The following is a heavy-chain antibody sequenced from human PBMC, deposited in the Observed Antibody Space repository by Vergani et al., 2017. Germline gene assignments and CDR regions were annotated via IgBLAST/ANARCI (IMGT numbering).Heavy chain of an antibody. Sequence: EVQLLESGGGLVQPGGSLRLSCAASGFTFSSYAMSWVRQAPGKGLEWVSAISGSGGSTYYADSVKGRFTISRDNSKTTLYLQMNSLRAEDTAVYYCAKDGGRVVVTARGWFDPWGQGTLVTVSS. D-gene: IGHD2-21*02. V-gene: IGHV3-23*01. CDR1: GFTFSSYA. CDR3: AKDGGRVVVTARGWFDP. J-gene: IGHJ5*02. CDR2: ISGSGGST.